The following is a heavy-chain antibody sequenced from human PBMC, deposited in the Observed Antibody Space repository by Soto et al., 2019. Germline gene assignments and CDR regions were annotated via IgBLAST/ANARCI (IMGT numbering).Heavy chain of an antibody. J-gene: IGHJ5*02. D-gene: IGHD1-26*01. CDR1: GYNFRDYY. CDR3: ARSGDRRNSPAWLDP. Sequence: QVQLVQSGAEVKKPGASVKVSCRASGYNFRDYYLHWVRQAPGAGLEWMGSIIPNNGDTHYAQRLQGTITLTTDTSLDTAYMEIDGLTLDDTAIYFCARSGDRRNSPAWLDPWGQGALVTVSS. V-gene: IGHV1-2*02. CDR2: IIPNNGDT.